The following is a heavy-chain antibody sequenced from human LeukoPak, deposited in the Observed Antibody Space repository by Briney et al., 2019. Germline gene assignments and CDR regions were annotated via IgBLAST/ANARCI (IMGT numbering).Heavy chain of an antibody. Sequence: SVKVSCKASGYTFTSYGISWVRQAPGQGLEWMGRIIPILGIANYAQKFQGRVTITADKSTSTAYMELSSLRSEDTAVYYCASVLSSGYYYWGQGTLVTVSS. CDR1: GYTFTSYG. V-gene: IGHV1-69*04. D-gene: IGHD3-22*01. CDR3: ASVLSSGYYY. J-gene: IGHJ4*02. CDR2: IIPILGIA.